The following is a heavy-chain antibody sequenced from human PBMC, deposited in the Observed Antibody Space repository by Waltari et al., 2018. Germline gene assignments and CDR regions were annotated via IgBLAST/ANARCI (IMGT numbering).Heavy chain of an antibody. Sequence: EVQLLESGGGLVQPGGSLRLSCAASGFTFSSYAMTWVRQAQGTGREWDSAISGSGGSTYYADSVKGRFTISRDNSKNTRYLQMNSLRAEDTAVYYCALTPPDGYSSSWYFFVGVWGQGTTVTVSS. V-gene: IGHV3-23*01. CDR2: ISGSGGST. J-gene: IGHJ6*02. CDR3: ALTPPDGYSSSWYFFVGV. CDR1: GFTFSSYA. D-gene: IGHD6-13*01.